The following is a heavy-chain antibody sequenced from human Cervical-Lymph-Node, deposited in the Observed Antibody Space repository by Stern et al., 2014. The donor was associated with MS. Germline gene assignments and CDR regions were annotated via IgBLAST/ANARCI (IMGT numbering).Heavy chain of an antibody. D-gene: IGHD3-10*01. V-gene: IGHV3-33*01. CDR2: IWYDGSDT. Sequence: QVQLVESGGGVVQPGRSLRLSCAASGFTFSSYAMHWVRQTPGKGLEWVAAIWYDGSDTYYADSVKGRFTLSRDNSRNTLFLQMNSLGVEDTAVYYCARELRSRDRHRGVRGVFAYWGQGTLVTVSS. CDR1: GFTFSSYA. J-gene: IGHJ4*02. CDR3: ARELRSRDRHRGVRGVFAY.